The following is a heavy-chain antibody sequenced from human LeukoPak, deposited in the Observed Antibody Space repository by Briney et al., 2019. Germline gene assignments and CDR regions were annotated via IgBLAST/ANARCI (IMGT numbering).Heavy chain of an antibody. D-gene: IGHD3-16*02. CDR2: IKQDGSEK. CDR1: GFTFRTSG. Sequence: PGGSLRLSCAASGFTFRTSGMSWVRQAPGKGLEWVANIKQDGSEKYYVDSVKGRFTISRDNAKNSLYLQMNSLRAEDTAVYYCARDFTYDYVWGSYRSGSAFDIWGQGTMVTVSS. J-gene: IGHJ3*02. V-gene: IGHV3-7*01. CDR3: ARDFTYDYVWGSYRSGSAFDI.